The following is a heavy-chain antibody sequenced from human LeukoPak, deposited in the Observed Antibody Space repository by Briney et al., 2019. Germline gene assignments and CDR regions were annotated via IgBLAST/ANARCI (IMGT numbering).Heavy chain of an antibody. J-gene: IGHJ5*02. Sequence: SVKVSCKASGGTFSSYTISWVRQAPGQGIDWIGRIIPILGITNYAQKFQGRVTITADKSTSTAYMELSSLRSEDTAVYYCAREAIAARPSWFDPWGQGTLVTVSS. CDR2: IIPILGIT. CDR3: AREAIAARPSWFDP. D-gene: IGHD6-6*01. V-gene: IGHV1-69*04. CDR1: GGTFSSYT.